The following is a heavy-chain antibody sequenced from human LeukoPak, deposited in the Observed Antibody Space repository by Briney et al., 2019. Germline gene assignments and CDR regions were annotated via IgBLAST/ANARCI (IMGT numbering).Heavy chain of an antibody. CDR2: ISSSGGSI. D-gene: IGHD2-8*02. CDR1: GFTFTTDH. Sequence: GGSLRLSCAASGFTFTTDHMNWVRQAPGKGLEWVAYISSSGGSIKYADSVKDRFTISRDNARNSLYLQMDSLRVDDTAICYCARAIGGGVSVTGYWGRGTLVTVSS. V-gene: IGHV3-48*03. CDR3: ARAIGGGVSVTGY. J-gene: IGHJ4*02.